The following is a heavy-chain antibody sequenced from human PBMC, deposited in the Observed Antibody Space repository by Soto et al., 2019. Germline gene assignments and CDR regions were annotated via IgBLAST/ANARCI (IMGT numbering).Heavy chain of an antibody. J-gene: IGHJ4*02. D-gene: IGHD3-10*01. V-gene: IGHV3-9*01. CDR2: ISWNSGSI. Sequence: EVQLVESGGGLVQPGRSLRLSCAASGFTFDDYAMHWVRQAPGKGLEWVSGISWNSGSIGYADSVKGRFTISRDNAKNSLYLQMNSLRAEDTALKYCAKYKSGYYYGSGSYVDYWGQGTLVTV. CDR1: GFTFDDYA. CDR3: AKYKSGYYYGSGSYVDY.